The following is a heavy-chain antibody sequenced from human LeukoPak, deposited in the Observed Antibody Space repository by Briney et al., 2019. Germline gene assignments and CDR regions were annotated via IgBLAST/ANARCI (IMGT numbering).Heavy chain of an antibody. Sequence: GGSLRLSCTASGFTFGDYAMSWVRQAPGKGLEWVGFIRSKAYGRTTEYAASVKGGFTISRDDSKRIAYLQMNRPKNDDTSLHYCTRVLYYDSSGLPLDYWGQGTLVTVSS. CDR1: GFTFGDYA. CDR3: TRVLYYDSSGLPLDY. J-gene: IGHJ4*02. CDR2: IRSKAYGRTT. V-gene: IGHV3-49*04. D-gene: IGHD3-22*01.